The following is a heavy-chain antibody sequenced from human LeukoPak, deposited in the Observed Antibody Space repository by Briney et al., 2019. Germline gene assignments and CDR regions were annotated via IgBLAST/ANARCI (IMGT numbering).Heavy chain of an antibody. D-gene: IGHD2-2*01. J-gene: IGHJ6*02. Sequence: GGSLRLSCAASGFTFSNYAMTWVRQAPGEGLEWVANIKQDGSEKYYVDSVTGRFTISRDNARNSLYLQMNSLRAEDTAVYYCARVPAAVDYYYGLDVWGQGTTVTVSS. CDR1: GFTFSNYA. V-gene: IGHV3-7*01. CDR2: IKQDGSEK. CDR3: ARVPAAVDYYYGLDV.